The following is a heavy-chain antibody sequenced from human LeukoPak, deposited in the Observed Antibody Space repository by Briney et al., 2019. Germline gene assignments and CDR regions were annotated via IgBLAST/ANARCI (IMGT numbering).Heavy chain of an antibody. CDR3: ARDRSGAFDY. V-gene: IGHV3-64*02. CDR1: GFIFSNYA. D-gene: IGHD6-19*01. CDR2: ISTKGGSA. Sequence: GGSLRLSCAASGFIFSNYAMYWVRQAPGKGLESVAAISTKGGSASYADSVKGRMTISRDDSKNTLFLQMGSLTTDDMGLYFCARDRSGAFDYWGQGTLVTVSS. J-gene: IGHJ4*02.